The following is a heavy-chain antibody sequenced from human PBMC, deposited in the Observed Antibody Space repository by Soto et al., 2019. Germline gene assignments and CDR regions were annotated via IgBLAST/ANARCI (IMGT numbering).Heavy chain of an antibody. V-gene: IGHV4-59*01. CDR2: IYYSGST. Sequence: SETLSLTCTVSGGSISSYYWSWIRQPPGKGLEWIGYIYYSGSTNYNPSLKSRVTISVDTSKNQFSLKLSSVTAADTAVYYCARNLGGSYVDYGGQRPLVPVSS. CDR1: GGSISSYY. J-gene: IGHJ4*02. D-gene: IGHD1-26*01. CDR3: ARNLGGSYVDY.